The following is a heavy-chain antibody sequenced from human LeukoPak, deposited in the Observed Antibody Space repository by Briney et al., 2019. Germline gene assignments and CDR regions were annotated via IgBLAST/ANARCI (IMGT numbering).Heavy chain of an antibody. Sequence: SETLSLTCTVSGGSISSGDYYWSWIRQPPGKGLEWIGYIYYSGSTNYNPSLKSRVTISVDTSKNQFSLKLSSVTAADTAVYYCARDVGRYGSGSYYWFDPWGQGTLVTVSS. J-gene: IGHJ5*02. D-gene: IGHD3-10*01. CDR1: GGSISSGDYY. V-gene: IGHV4-61*08. CDR3: ARDVGRYGSGSYYWFDP. CDR2: IYYSGST.